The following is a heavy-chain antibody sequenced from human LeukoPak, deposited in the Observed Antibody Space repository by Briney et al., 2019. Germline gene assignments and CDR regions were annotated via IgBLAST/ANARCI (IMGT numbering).Heavy chain of an antibody. CDR3: AKDYVDMVRGVLEY. D-gene: IGHD3-10*01. Sequence: PGGSLRLSCAASGFTFSSYAMSWVRQAPGKGLEWVSAISGSGGSTYYADSVKGRLTISRDNSKNTLYLQMNSLRAEDTAVYYCAKDYVDMVRGVLEYWGQGTLVTVSS. J-gene: IGHJ4*02. CDR2: ISGSGGST. CDR1: GFTFSSYA. V-gene: IGHV3-23*01.